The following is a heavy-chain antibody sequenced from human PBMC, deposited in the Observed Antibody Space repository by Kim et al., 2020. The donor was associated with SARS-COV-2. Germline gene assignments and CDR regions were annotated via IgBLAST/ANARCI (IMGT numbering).Heavy chain of an antibody. J-gene: IGHJ6*02. CDR2: ISWNSGNI. CDR1: GFTFDDYA. V-gene: IGHV3-9*01. D-gene: IGHD3-10*01. Sequence: SLRLSCAASGFTFDDYAMHWVRQAPGKGLEWVSGISWNSGNIGYADSVKGRFTISRDNAKNSLYLQMNSLRAEDTALYYCAKDAERITVVRDFYGMDVWGQGTTVTVSS. CDR3: AKDAERITVVRDFYGMDV.